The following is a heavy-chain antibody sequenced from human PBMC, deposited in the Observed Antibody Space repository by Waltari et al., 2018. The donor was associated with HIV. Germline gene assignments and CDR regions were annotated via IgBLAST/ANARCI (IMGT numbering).Heavy chain of an antibody. CDR1: GGTFSSYA. CDR3: ARVLDPGQYYYYGMDV. V-gene: IGHV1-69*12. J-gene: IGHJ6*02. Sequence: QVQLVQSGAEVKKPGSSVKVSCKASGGTFSSYAISWVRQAPGQGLEWMGGIIPIFGTANYAKKVQGRVTITADESTSTAYMELSSLRSEDTAVYYCARVLDPGQYYYYGMDVWGQGTTVTVSS. D-gene: IGHD3-10*01. CDR2: IIPIFGTA.